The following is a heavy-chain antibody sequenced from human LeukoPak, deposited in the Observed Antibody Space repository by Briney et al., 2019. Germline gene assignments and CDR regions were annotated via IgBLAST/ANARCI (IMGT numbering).Heavy chain of an antibody. D-gene: IGHD6-13*01. J-gene: IGHJ4*02. Sequence: GGSLRLSCAASGFVFSSYWMHWVRQAPGKGLVWVSRVNSDGGMTSYADSVKGRFTISRDNSKNTLYLQMNSLRAEDTAVYYCASWYEIHWGQGTLVTVSS. CDR2: VNSDGGMT. V-gene: IGHV3-74*01. CDR1: GFVFSSYW. CDR3: ASWYEIH.